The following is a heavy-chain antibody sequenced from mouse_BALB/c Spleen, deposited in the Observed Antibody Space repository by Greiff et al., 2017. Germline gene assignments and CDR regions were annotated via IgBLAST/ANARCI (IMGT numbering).Heavy chain of an antibody. Sequence: QVQLKQSGAELAKPGASVKMSCKASGYTFTSYWMHWVKQRPGQGLEWIGYINPSTGYTEYNQKFKDKATLTADKSSSTAYMQLSSLTSEDSAVYYCARGGGSSSFDYWGQGTTLTVSS. CDR2: INPSTGYT. CDR3: ARGGGSSSFDY. D-gene: IGHD1-1*01. CDR1: GYTFTSYW. J-gene: IGHJ2*01. V-gene: IGHV1-7*01.